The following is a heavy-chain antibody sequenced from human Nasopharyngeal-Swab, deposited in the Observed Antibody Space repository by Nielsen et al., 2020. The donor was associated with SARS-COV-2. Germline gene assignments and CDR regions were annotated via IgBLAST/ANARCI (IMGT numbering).Heavy chain of an antibody. J-gene: IGHJ4*02. D-gene: IGHD3-10*01. CDR2: ISSSGSTI. CDR3: ARRGDTEIDY. V-gene: IGHV3-48*03. Sequence: VRQMPGKGLEWVSYISSSGSTIYYADSVKGRFTISRDNAKNSLYLQMNSLRAEDTAVYYCARRGDTEIDYWGQGTLVTVSS.